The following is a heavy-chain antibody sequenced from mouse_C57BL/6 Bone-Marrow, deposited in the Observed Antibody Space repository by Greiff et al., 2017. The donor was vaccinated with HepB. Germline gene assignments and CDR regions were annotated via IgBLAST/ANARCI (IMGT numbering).Heavy chain of an antibody. D-gene: IGHD2-3*01. Sequence: QVQLKESGPGLVAPSQSLSITCTVSGFSLTSYAISWVRQPPGKGLEWLGVIWTGGGTNYNSALKSRLSISKDNSKSQVFLKMNSLQTDDTARYYCASSYDGYFDYYAMDYWGQGTSVTVSS. V-gene: IGHV2-9-1*01. CDR2: IWTGGGT. J-gene: IGHJ4*01. CDR3: ASSYDGYFDYYAMDY. CDR1: GFSLTSYA.